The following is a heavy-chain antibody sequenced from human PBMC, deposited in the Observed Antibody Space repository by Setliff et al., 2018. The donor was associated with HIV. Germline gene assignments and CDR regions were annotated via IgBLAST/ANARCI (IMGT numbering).Heavy chain of an antibody. J-gene: IGHJ5*02. CDR3: ASLIAAAGTGSDWFDP. CDR2: ISNNGGKT. D-gene: IGHD6-13*01. CDR1: GFTFSSYA. Sequence: GGSLRLSCAASGFTFSSYAMTWVRQAPGKGLEWVSSISNNGGKTYYADSEKGRFTISRDNPKNTLYLQMNSLRAADTAVYYCASLIAAAGTGSDWFDPWGQGTLVTVSS. V-gene: IGHV3-23*01.